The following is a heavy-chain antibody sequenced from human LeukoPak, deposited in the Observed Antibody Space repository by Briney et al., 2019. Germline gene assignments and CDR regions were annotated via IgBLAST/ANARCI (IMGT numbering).Heavy chain of an antibody. CDR1: GGTFSSYA. D-gene: IGHD5-24*01. J-gene: IGHJ5*02. CDR3: ATNGEMATFS. V-gene: IGHV1-69*13. Sequence: ASVKVSCKASGGTFSSYAISWVRQAPGQGLEWMGGIIPIFGTANYAQKFQGRVTITADVSTSTAYMELSSLRSEDTAVYYCATNGEMATFSWGQGTLVTVSS. CDR2: IIPIFGTA.